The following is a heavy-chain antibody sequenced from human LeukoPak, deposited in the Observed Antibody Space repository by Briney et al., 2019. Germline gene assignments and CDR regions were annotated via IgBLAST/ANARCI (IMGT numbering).Heavy chain of an antibody. CDR1: GGSISSSSYY. J-gene: IGHJ5*02. D-gene: IGHD3-9*01. CDR3: ARDGVLRYFDWLFEGSWFDP. Sequence: SETLSLTCTVSGGSISSSSYYWGWIRQPPGKGLEWIGSIYYSGSTYYNPSLKSRVTISVDTSKNQFSLKLSSVTAADTAVYYCARDGVLRYFDWLFEGSWFDPWGQGTLVTVSS. CDR2: IYYSGST. V-gene: IGHV4-39*07.